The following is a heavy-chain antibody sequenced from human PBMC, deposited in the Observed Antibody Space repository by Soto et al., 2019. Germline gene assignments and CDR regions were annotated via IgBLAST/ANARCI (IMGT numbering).Heavy chain of an antibody. V-gene: IGHV3-43*01. CDR3: AKASGYCSSTSCYGTYYYYGMDV. CDR1: GFTFDDYT. J-gene: IGHJ6*02. D-gene: IGHD2-2*01. Sequence: GGSLRLSCAASGFTFDDYTMHWVRQAPRKGLEWVSLISWDGGSTYYADSVKGRFTISRDNSKNSLYLQMNSLRTEDTALYYCAKASGYCSSTSCYGTYYYYGMDVWGQGTTVTVSS. CDR2: ISWDGGST.